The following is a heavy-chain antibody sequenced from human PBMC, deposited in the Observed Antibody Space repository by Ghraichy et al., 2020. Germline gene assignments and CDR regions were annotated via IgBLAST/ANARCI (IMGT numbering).Heavy chain of an antibody. J-gene: IGHJ4*02. CDR3: ARATLLRDSTGYYSARFDD. CDR1: GGSISDYS. V-gene: IGHV4-59*01. Sequence: SQTLSLTCTVSGGSISDYSWSWIRQPPGKGLDWIAYIHNSGSTNDNPSLKSRVTISVDTSKNQLSLKLSSVTAVDTAVYYCARATLLRDSTGYYSARFDDWGQGTKVTVSS. CDR2: IHNSGST. D-gene: IGHD3-22*01.